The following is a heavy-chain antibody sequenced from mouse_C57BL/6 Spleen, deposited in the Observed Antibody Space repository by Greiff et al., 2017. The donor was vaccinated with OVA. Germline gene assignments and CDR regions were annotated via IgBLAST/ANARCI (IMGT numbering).Heavy chain of an antibody. D-gene: IGHD1-1*01. CDR3: AREATVLDY. V-gene: IGHV5-4*01. CDR1: GFTFSSYA. Sequence: EVNLVESGGGLVKPGGSLKLSCAASGFTFSSYAMSWVRQTPEKRLEWVATISDGGSYTYYPDNVKGRFTISRDNAKNNLYLQMSHLKSEDTAMYYCAREATVLDYWGQGTSVTVSS. CDR2: ISDGGSYT. J-gene: IGHJ4*01.